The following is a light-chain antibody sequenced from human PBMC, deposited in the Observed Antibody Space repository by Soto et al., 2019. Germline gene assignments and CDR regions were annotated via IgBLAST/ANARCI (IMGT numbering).Light chain of an antibody. CDR3: QQYESYPLT. V-gene: IGKV1-5*03. J-gene: IGKJ4*01. CDR2: SAS. Sequence: DIQMTQSHSTLSSSVGDSVTITCRARHSISGWLAWYRQKPGKAPELLIYSASTLETGVPSRFSGSGSGTEFTLTVSSLQPDDFATYYCQQYESYPLTFGGGTKVEIK. CDR1: HSISGW.